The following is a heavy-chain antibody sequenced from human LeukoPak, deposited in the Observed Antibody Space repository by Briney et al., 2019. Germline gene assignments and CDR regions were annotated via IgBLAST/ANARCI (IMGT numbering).Heavy chain of an antibody. Sequence: SETLSLTCTVSSGSISSYYWSWIRQPAGKGLEWIGRIYASGSTSYNPSLKSRVTMSVDTSKNQFSLEMTFVTAADTAVYYCARGKSGSSGWYEADAFDIWGQGTMVTVSS. V-gene: IGHV4-4*07. D-gene: IGHD6-19*01. CDR1: SGSISSYY. J-gene: IGHJ3*02. CDR3: ARGKSGSSGWYEADAFDI. CDR2: IYASGST.